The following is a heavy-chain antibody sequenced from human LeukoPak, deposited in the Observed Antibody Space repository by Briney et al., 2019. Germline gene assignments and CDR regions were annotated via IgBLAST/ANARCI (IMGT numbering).Heavy chain of an antibody. Sequence: GASVKVSCKASGFTFTSSAVQWVRQARGQRLEWIGWIVVGSGNTNYAQRFQERVTITRDMSTSTAYMELSSLRSEDTAVYYCAAITMVRGVNGRDPWGQGTLVTVSS. D-gene: IGHD3-10*01. J-gene: IGHJ5*02. V-gene: IGHV1-58*01. CDR3: AAITMVRGVNGRDP. CDR2: IVVGSGNT. CDR1: GFTFTSSA.